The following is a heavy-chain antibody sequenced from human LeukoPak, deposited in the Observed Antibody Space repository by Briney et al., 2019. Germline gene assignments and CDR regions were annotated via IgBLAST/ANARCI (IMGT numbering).Heavy chain of an antibody. CDR2: ISSSSSYI. CDR3: ARDLDGWELPTGPSDAFDI. V-gene: IGHV3-21*01. D-gene: IGHD1-26*01. CDR1: GFTFSSYS. J-gene: IGHJ3*02. Sequence: GGSLRLSCAASGFTFSSYSMNWVRQAPGKGLEWVSSISSSSSYIYYADSVKGRFTISRDNAKNSLYLQMNSLRAEDMAVYYCARDLDGWELPTGPSDAFDIWGQGTMVTVSS.